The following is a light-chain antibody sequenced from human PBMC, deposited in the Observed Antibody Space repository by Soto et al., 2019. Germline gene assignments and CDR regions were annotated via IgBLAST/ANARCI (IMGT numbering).Light chain of an antibody. Sequence: EVVLTQSPATLSLSPGERATLSCRASQNVRAFLDWYQQKPGQAPRLLIYAASNRATGIPDRFSGSGSGTDFTLTISSLEPEDFAVYYCHQHSHWPPWTFGQGTRVEIQ. CDR2: AAS. CDR1: QNVRAF. J-gene: IGKJ1*01. CDR3: HQHSHWPPWT. V-gene: IGKV3-11*01.